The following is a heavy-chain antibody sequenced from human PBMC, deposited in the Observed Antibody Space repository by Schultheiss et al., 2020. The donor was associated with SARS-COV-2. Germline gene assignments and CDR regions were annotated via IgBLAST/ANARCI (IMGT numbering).Heavy chain of an antibody. CDR1: GYTFTSYG. D-gene: IGHD6-19*01. J-gene: IGHJ6*02. V-gene: IGHV1-2*04. CDR2: INPNSGGT. Sequence: ASVKVSCKASGYTFTSYGISWVRQAPGQGLEWMGWINPNSGGTNYAQKFQGWVTMTRDTSTSTVYMELSSLRSEDTAVYYCARDHPVAGTYYYYGMDVWGQGTTVTVSS. CDR3: ARDHPVAGTYYYYGMDV.